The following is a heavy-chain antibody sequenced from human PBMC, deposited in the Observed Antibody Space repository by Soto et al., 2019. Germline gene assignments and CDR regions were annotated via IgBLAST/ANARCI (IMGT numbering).Heavy chain of an antibody. CDR2: ISNDGGIT. V-gene: IGHV3-30-3*01. CDR1: GFVFSRYA. Sequence: QVQLVESGGGVVQPGTSPRLSCGASGFVFSRYAMHWVRQAPGKGLEWAAVISNDGGITYYADPLKGRFTISRDNSRNTLYLQTDSLRAEDTAVYYCARGGGDYDFNWFDPWGQGTLVTVSS. J-gene: IGHJ5*02. D-gene: IGHD4-17*01. CDR3: ARGGGDYDFNWFDP.